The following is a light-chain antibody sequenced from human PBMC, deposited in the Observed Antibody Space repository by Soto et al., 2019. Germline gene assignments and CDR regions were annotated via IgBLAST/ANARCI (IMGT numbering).Light chain of an antibody. J-gene: IGKJ1*01. CDR2: GAS. CDR3: QQYGSSPTWP. Sequence: EIVLNQSPGTLSLSRGERATLSCRASQSVSSTYLAWYQQKPGQAPRLLIYGASTRATGIPDRFSGSGSGTDFTLTISRLEPEDSAVYYCQQYGSSPTWPFGQGTKVDNK. CDR1: QSVSSTY. V-gene: IGKV3-20*01.